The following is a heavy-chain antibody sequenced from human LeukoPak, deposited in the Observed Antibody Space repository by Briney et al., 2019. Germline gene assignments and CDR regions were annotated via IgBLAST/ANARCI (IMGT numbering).Heavy chain of an antibody. Sequence: GGSLRLSCTASEFTFSSYGMHWVRQAPGKGLEWVAFIRYDGSTKYYTNSVKGRFTISRDNSKNTMYLQMNSLRAEDTAVYYCARAKPKNMVRGLIMRRESRYYFDYWGQGTLVTVSS. V-gene: IGHV3-30*02. CDR1: EFTFSSYG. CDR2: IRYDGSTK. D-gene: IGHD3-10*01. CDR3: ARAKPKNMVRGLIMRRESRYYFDY. J-gene: IGHJ4*02.